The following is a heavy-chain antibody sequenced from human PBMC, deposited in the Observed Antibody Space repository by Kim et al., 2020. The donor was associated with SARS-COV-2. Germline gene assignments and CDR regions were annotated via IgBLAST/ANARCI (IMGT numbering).Heavy chain of an antibody. J-gene: IGHJ4*02. CDR3: ARPFSPTGWLQLV. CDR1: GFTVTSNY. Sequence: GGSLRLSCAASGFTVTSNYMTWVRQAPGKGLQWVSAIYSGGSTYYADSVKGRFTISRDNSKNTLYLQMNSLTADDTAIYYCARPFSPTGWLQLVWGQGTLVTVSS. CDR2: IYSGGST. V-gene: IGHV3-66*01. D-gene: IGHD4-4*01.